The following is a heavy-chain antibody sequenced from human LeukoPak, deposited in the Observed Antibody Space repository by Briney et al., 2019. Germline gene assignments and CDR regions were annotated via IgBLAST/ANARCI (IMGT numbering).Heavy chain of an antibody. CDR1: GGSISSGGYS. Sequence: SQTLSLTCAVSGGSISSGGYSWSWIRQPAGKGLEWIGRIYTSGSTNCNPSLKSRVTISVDTSKNQFSLKLSSVTAADTAVYYCASSEYCGGDCYFPTSFDYWGQGTLVTVSS. CDR2: IYTSGST. D-gene: IGHD2-21*01. CDR3: ASSEYCGGDCYFPTSFDY. J-gene: IGHJ4*02. V-gene: IGHV4-61*02.